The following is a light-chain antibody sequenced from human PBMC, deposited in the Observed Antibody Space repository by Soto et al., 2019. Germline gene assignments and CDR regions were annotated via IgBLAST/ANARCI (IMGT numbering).Light chain of an antibody. V-gene: IGKV3-20*01. CDR3: QQYGGSWT. Sequence: EIVLTQSPGTLSLSPGERATLSCRASQSVSSSYLAWYQQKPGQAPRLLIYGSSSRATGIPDRFSGSGSATDFTLTISRLEPEDFAVYYCQQYGGSWTFGQGTKVEIK. J-gene: IGKJ1*01. CDR1: QSVSSSY. CDR2: GSS.